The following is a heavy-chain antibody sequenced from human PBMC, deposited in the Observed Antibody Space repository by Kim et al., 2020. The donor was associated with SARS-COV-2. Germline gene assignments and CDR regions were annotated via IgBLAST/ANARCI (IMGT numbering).Heavy chain of an antibody. J-gene: IGHJ4*02. Sequence: GGSLRLSCAASRFTFSDYYMSWIRQAPGKGLEWVSYISSSGSYTNYADSVKGRFTISRDNAKNSLYLQMNSLRAEDTAVYYCARGWIEVPGTRGTQYDNWGQGTLVTVSS. V-gene: IGHV3-11*06. CDR3: ARGWIEVPGTRGTQYDN. D-gene: IGHD3-22*01. CDR2: ISSSGSYT. CDR1: RFTFSDYY.